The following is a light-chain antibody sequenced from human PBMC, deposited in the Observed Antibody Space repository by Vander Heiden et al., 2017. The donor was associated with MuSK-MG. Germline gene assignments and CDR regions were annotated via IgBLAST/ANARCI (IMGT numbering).Light chain of an antibody. CDR1: QSISIY. V-gene: IGKV1-39*01. J-gene: IGKJ1*01. Sequence: DIQMTQSPSSLSASVGDRVTITCRASQSISIYLNWYQQKPGKAPKLLIYAASSLKSGVPSRFSGSGSGTDFTLTISSLQPEDFATYYCQQSYSTPWTFGQGTKVEIK. CDR2: AAS. CDR3: QQSYSTPWT.